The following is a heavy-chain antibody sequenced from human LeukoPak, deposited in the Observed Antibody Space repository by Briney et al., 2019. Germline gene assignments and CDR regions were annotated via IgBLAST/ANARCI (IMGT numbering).Heavy chain of an antibody. J-gene: IGHJ4*02. V-gene: IGHV4-34*01. CDR1: GGSFSGYY. D-gene: IGHD2/OR15-2a*01. Sequence: SETLSLTCAVYGGSFSGYYWSWLRQPPGKGLDWIGEINHSGSTNYNPSLKSRVTISLDTSKNQFSLKLSSVTAADTAVYYCAGHHPRNTVDFWGQGTLVTVSS. CDR2: INHSGST. CDR3: AGHHPRNTVDF.